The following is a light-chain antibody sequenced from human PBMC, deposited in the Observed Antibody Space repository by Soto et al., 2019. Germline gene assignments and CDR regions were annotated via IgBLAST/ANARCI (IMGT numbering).Light chain of an antibody. V-gene: IGLV4-69*01. CDR3: QTWGTGVPV. Sequence: QSVLTQSPSASASLGASVKLTCTLSSGHSSYAIAWHQQQPEKGPRYLMKLNSDGSHSKGDGIPDRFSGSSSGAERYLTISSLQSEDEADYYCQTWGTGVPVFGGGTKVTVL. J-gene: IGLJ2*01. CDR1: SGHSSYA. CDR2: LNSDGSH.